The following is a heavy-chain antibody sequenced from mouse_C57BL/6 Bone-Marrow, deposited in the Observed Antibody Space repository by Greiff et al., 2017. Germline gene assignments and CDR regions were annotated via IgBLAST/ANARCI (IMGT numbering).Heavy chain of an antibody. CDR2: IDPSDSYT. V-gene: IGHV1-69*01. Sequence: QVQLKQSGAELVMPGASVKLSCKASGYTFTSYWMHWVKQRPGQGLEWIGEIDPSDSYTNYNQKFKGKSTLTVDKSSSTAYMQLSSLTSEDSAVYYCAREDGYYAMDYWGQGTSVTVSS. CDR1: GYTFTSYW. J-gene: IGHJ4*01. CDR3: AREDGYYAMDY. D-gene: IGHD2-3*01.